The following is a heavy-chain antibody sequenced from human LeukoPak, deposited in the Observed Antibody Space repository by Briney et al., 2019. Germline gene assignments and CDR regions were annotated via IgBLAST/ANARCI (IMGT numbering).Heavy chain of an antibody. CDR3: ATNYDDSREAFDV. CDR2: ISGSGEDS. D-gene: IGHD3-3*01. Sequence: PGGSLRPSCGASGFTFSNFAMNWVRQTPGKGLEWVSGISGSGEDSNHADSVTGRFIISRENSKNTLYLQMNSLRADDTAVYYCATNYDDSREAFDVWGQGTVVTVSS. CDR1: GFTFSNFA. V-gene: IGHV3-23*01. J-gene: IGHJ3*01.